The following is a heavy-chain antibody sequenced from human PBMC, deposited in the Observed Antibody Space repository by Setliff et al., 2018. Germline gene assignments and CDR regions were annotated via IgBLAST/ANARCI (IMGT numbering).Heavy chain of an antibody. CDR3: ARDQGSYGYRAFDS. Sequence: RGSLRLSCAASGFTFSTYRMHWVRQAPGKGLEWVAVIWDDGVKKYHADSVKGRFTISRDNSKNTLYLQMNSLRPEDTAVYYCARDQGSYGYRAFDSWGQGTPVTVSS. V-gene: IGHV3-33*08. CDR1: GFTFSTYR. CDR2: IWDDGVKK. D-gene: IGHD3-16*01. J-gene: IGHJ4*02.